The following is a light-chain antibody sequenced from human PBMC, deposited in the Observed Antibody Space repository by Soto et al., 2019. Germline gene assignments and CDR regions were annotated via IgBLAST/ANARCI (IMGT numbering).Light chain of an antibody. CDR3: QSYDSSLSGSV. Sequence: QSVLTQPPSVSGAPGQRVTISCTGSSSNIGAGYDVHWYQQLPGTAPKLLIYGNSHRPSGVPDRFSGSKSGTSASLGITGLQAEDEADYYCQSYDSSLSGSVFGGGTQLTVL. V-gene: IGLV1-40*01. CDR2: GNS. J-gene: IGLJ3*02. CDR1: SSNIGAGYD.